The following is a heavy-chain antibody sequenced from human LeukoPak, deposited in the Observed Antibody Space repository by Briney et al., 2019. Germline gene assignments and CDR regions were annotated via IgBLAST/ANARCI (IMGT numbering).Heavy chain of an antibody. J-gene: IGHJ4*02. Sequence: AGGSLRLSCAASGFTFSSYSMNWVRQAPGKGLEWVSYISSSSSTIYYADSVKGRFTISRDNAKNSLYLQMSSLRDEDTAVYYCARVRGGFYYDYWGQGTLVTVSS. V-gene: IGHV3-48*02. CDR2: ISSSSSTI. CDR3: ARVRGGFYYDY. CDR1: GFTFSSYS. D-gene: IGHD3-22*01.